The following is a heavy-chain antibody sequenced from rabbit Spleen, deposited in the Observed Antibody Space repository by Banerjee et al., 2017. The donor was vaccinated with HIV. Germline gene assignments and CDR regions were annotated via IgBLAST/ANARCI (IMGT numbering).Heavy chain of an antibody. J-gene: IGHJ4*01. CDR3: ARDNTYTYSFTL. Sequence: QEQLEESGGDLVKPEGSLTLTCTASGFSFSSDYYMCWVRQAPGKGLEWIACIHTGNSGSTYYASWVNGRFTISKTSSTTVTLQMTTLTAADTATYFCARDNTYTYSFTLWGPGTLVTVS. V-gene: IGHV1S45*01. CDR2: IHTGNSGST. D-gene: IGHD6-1*01. CDR1: GFSFSSDYY.